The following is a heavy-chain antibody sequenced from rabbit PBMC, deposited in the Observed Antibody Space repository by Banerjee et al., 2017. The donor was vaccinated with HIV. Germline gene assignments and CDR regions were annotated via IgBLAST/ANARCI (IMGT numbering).Heavy chain of an antibody. Sequence: QSLEESGGDLVKPGASLTLTCTASGFSFSSGYYMCWVRQAPGKGLEWIACIGAGGTTNINYASWAKGRFTISKTSSTTVTLQMTSLTAADTAIYFCARELVGSSWSIDLWGPGTLVTVS. CDR2: IGAGGTTNI. J-gene: IGHJ4*01. D-gene: IGHD8-1*01. V-gene: IGHV1S40*01. CDR3: ARELVGSSWSIDL. CDR1: GFSFSSGYY.